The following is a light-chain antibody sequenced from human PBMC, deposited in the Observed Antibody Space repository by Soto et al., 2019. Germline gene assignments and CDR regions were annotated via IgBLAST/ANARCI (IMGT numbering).Light chain of an antibody. Sequence: IVMTQSPATLSVSPGERATLSCRASQSVGYNLAWYQQKPGQVPRLLIYSASTRATGIPARFSGSGSGTELTLTISSLQPDNSAVYYCQQYDDWPWTFGQGTKVEIK. CDR3: QQYDDWPWT. J-gene: IGKJ1*01. V-gene: IGKV3-15*01. CDR1: QSVGYN. CDR2: SAS.